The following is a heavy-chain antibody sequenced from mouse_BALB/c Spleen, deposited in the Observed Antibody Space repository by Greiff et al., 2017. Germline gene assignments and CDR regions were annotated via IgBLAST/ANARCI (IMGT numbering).Heavy chain of an antibody. D-gene: IGHD2-3*01. J-gene: IGHJ2*01. Sequence: DVKLVESGGGLVQPGGSLRLSCATSGFTFTAYYMSWVRQPPGKALEWLGFIRNKANGYTTEYSASVKGRFTISKDNSQSILYLQMNTLRAEDSASYYCARGDGYNDYWGQGTTLTVSS. CDR1: GFTFTAYY. CDR3: ARGDGYNDY. CDR2: IRNKANGYTT. V-gene: IGHV7-3*02.